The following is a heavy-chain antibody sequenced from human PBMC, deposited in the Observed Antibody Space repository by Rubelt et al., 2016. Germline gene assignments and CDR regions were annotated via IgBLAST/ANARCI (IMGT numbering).Heavy chain of an antibody. Sequence: GGIIPILGIANYAQKFQGRVTITADKSTTTAYMELSSLRSEDTAVYYCARGRGISSGYDYPTYYYYYMDVWGKGTTVTVSS. J-gene: IGHJ6*03. V-gene: IGHV1-69*10. D-gene: IGHD5-12*01. CDR2: IIPILGIA. CDR3: ARGRGISSGYDYPTYYYYYMDV.